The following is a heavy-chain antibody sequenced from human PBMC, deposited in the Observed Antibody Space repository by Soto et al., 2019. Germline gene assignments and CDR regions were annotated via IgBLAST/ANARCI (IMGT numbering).Heavy chain of an antibody. D-gene: IGHD3-9*01. J-gene: IGHJ4*02. Sequence: SETLSLTCTVSVGSITNVHWSWIRQPPGKGLEWIGYIYFSGSTKYNPSLKSRITMSIDTSKNEFSLKMISVTAADTAAYYCAAYDSEGYFEHWGQGALVTVS. CDR1: VGSITNVH. CDR2: IYFSGST. CDR3: AAYDSEGYFEH. V-gene: IGHV4-59*01.